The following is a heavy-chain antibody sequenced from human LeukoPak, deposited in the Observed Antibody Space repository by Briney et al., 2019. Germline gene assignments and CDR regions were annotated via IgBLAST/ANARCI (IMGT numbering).Heavy chain of an antibody. J-gene: IGHJ5*02. V-gene: IGHV4-30-4*01. CDR1: GGSISSGDYY. D-gene: IGHD5-18*01. CDR2: IFYSGST. Sequence: SETLSLTCTVSGGSISSGDYYWSWIRQPPGRGLEWVGYIFYSGSTYYNPSLKSRVTISVDTSKNQFSLKLSSVTAADTAVYYCARSRGYSYDPWGQGTLVTVSS. CDR3: ARSRGYSYDP.